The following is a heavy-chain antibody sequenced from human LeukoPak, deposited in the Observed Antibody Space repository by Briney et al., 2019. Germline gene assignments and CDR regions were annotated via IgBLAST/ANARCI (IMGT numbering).Heavy chain of an antibody. CDR1: GGSISSSYSY. V-gene: IGHV4-39*07. CDR3: XXXXXXXSXXXXXDV. CDR2: XYXSGST. J-gene: IGHJ6*02. Sequence: SETLSLTCTVSGGSISSSYSYWGWIRQPPGKGLEWXXXXYXSGSTYYXPXXTSRVTVSVDTSENQFSLKLSSLTAADTGVYXXXXXXXXXSXXXXXDVWGQGTTVTXSS.